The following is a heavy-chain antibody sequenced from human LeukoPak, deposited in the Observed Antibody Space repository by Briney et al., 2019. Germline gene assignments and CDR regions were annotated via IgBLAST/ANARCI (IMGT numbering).Heavy chain of an antibody. J-gene: IGHJ4*02. CDR3: AKRLSRGWGFYGDYGRFGRGYFDY. CDR2: ISGSGGST. CDR1: GFTFSSYA. Sequence: TGGSLRLSCAASGFTFSSYAMSWVRQAPGKGLEWVSAISGSGGSTYYADSVKGRFTISRDNSKNTLYLQMNSLRAEDTAVYYLAKRLSRGWGFYGDYGRFGRGYFDYWGQGTLVTVSS. V-gene: IGHV3-23*01. D-gene: IGHD4-17*01.